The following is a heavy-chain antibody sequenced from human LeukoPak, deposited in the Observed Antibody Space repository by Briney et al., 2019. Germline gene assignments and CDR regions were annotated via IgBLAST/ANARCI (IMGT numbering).Heavy chain of an antibody. Sequence: GRSLRLSCAVSGFSFRNYGMHWVRQAPGKGLEWVAVISKEGGSNKYHADSVKGRFTISRDNSKNTLYLQMSSLRVEDTAVYYCAKESGVYSGNTRYWYFDLWGRGTLVTVSS. CDR2: ISKEGGSNK. CDR1: GFSFRNYG. J-gene: IGHJ2*01. D-gene: IGHD4-23*01. V-gene: IGHV3-30*18. CDR3: AKESGVYSGNTRYWYFDL.